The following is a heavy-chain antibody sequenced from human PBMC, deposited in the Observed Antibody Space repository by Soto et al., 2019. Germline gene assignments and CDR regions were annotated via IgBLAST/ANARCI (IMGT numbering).Heavy chain of an antibody. CDR2: IIPIFGTA. V-gene: IGHV1-69*13. D-gene: IGHD5-18*01. CDR1: GGTFSSYA. Sequence: SVKVSCKASGGTFSSYAISWVRQAPGQGLEWMGGIIPIFGTANYAQKFRGRVTITADESTSTAYMELSSLRSEDTAVYYCARVDTADNWFDPWGQGTLVTVSS. CDR3: ARVDTADNWFDP. J-gene: IGHJ5*02.